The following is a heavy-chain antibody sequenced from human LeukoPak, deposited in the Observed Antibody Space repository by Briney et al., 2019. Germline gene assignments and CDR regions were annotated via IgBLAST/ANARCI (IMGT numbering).Heavy chain of an antibody. Sequence: SETLSLTCTVSGGSISSSSYYWGWIRQPPGKGLEWIGSIYYSGSPNYSPSLKSRVTISVDTSKNRFSLKLSSVTAADTAVYYCARGVYSSYGYYYYHMDVWGKGTSVTVSS. V-gene: IGHV4-39*07. CDR2: IYYSGSP. CDR3: ARGVYSSYGYYYYHMDV. D-gene: IGHD4-11*01. CDR1: GGSISSSSYY. J-gene: IGHJ6*03.